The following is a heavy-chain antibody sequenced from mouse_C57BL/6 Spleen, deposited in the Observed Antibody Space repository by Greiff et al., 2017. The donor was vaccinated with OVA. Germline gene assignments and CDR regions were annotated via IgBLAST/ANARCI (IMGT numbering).Heavy chain of an antibody. CDR3: ARRLDYAMDY. J-gene: IGHJ4*01. CDR2: ISSGGSYT. Sequence: EVQLVESGGDLVKPGGSLKLSCAASGFTFSSYGMSWVRQTPDKRLEWVATISSGGSYTYYPDSVKGRFTISRDNAKNTRYLQMSSLKSEDTAMYYCARRLDYAMDYWGQGTSVTVSS. V-gene: IGHV5-6*01. CDR1: GFTFSSYG.